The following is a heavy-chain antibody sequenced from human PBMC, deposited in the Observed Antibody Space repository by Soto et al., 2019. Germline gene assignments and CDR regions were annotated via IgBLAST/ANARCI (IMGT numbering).Heavy chain of an antibody. CDR1: GGSFSGYY. D-gene: IGHD6-13*01. Sequence: SETLSLTCAVYGGSFSGYYWSWIRQPPGKGLEWIGEINHSGSTNYNPSLKSRVTISVDTSKNQFSLKLSSVTAADTAVYYCARAPLCCSWSREYHLYYCGQGTLVTVYS. J-gene: IGHJ4*02. CDR3: ARAPLCCSWSREYHLYY. CDR2: INHSGST. V-gene: IGHV4-34*01.